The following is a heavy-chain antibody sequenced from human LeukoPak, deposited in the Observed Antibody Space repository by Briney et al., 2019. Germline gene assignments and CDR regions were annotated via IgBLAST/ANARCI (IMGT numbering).Heavy chain of an antibody. CDR2: ISYDGSNK. Sequence: PGRSLRLSCAASGFTFSSYAMHWVRQAPGKGLEWVAVISYDGSNKYYADSVKGRFTISRDNSKNTLYLRMTNLRAEDTAIYYCAKDRSHVYFDYWGQGTLVTVSS. D-gene: IGHD3-16*01. CDR1: GFTFSSYA. CDR3: AKDRSHVYFDY. J-gene: IGHJ4*02. V-gene: IGHV3-30-3*01.